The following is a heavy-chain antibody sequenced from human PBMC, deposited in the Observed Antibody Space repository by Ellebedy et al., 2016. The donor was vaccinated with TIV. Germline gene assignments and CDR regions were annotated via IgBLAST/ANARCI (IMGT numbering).Heavy chain of an antibody. CDR2: INKDGSST. J-gene: IGHJ4*02. Sequence: GGSLRLXXAASGFPFSSYWMHWVRQAPGKGLVCVSRINKDGSSTNYADSVKGRFTISRDNSKNTLYLQMNSLRAEDTAVYYCARELLGHDSSGYYPDYWGQGTLVTVSS. CDR1: GFPFSSYW. D-gene: IGHD3-22*01. V-gene: IGHV3-74*01. CDR3: ARELLGHDSSGYYPDY.